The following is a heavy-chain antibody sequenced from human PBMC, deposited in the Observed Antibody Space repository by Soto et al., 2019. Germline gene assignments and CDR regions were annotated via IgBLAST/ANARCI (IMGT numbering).Heavy chain of an antibody. CDR3: AREYCSCSSCYSWFDP. CDR1: GYTFSSYA. J-gene: IGHJ5*02. Sequence: QVQLVQSGAEVKKPGASVKVSCKASGYTFSSYAIHWVRQAPGQRLEWMGWINADIGNTKYSPKFQGRVTITRDTSERTAYKELSSLRFEDTAVYYCAREYCSCSSCYSWFDPWGQGTLVTVSS. V-gene: IGHV1-3*01. CDR2: INADIGNT. D-gene: IGHD2-2*01.